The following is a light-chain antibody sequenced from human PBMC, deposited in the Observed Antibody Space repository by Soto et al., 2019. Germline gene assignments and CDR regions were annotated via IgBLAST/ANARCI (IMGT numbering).Light chain of an antibody. V-gene: IGKV3-15*01. CDR1: QSVSSN. J-gene: IGKJ1*01. CDR2: GAS. CDR3: QQYNKWRT. Sequence: EIVLTQSPATLSVSPGERATLSCRASQSVSSNLAWYQQKPGQAPRLLIYGASTRATGIPARISGSGSGTEFTLTISSLQSEDFAVYYCQQYNKWRTFGQGTKVE.